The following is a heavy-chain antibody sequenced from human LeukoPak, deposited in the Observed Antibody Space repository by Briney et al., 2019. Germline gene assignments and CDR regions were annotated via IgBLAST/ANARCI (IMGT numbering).Heavy chain of an antibody. CDR2: FDPEDGET. Sequence: AASVKVSCKVSGYTLAELSMHWVRRAPGKGLGWVGGFDPEDGETIYAQKFQGRVTMTEDTSTDTAYMELSSLRSEDTAVYYCVGDAFDIWGQGTMVTVSS. J-gene: IGHJ3*02. V-gene: IGHV1-24*01. CDR1: GYTLAELS. CDR3: VGDAFDI. D-gene: IGHD3-10*01.